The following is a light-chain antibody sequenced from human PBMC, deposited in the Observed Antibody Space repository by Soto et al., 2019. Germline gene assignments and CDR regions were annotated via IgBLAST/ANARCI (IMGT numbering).Light chain of an antibody. CDR3: QTWGTGIRV. V-gene: IGLV4-69*01. CDR1: SGHSSYA. CDR2: VNSDGSH. Sequence: QPVLTQSPSASASLGASDKLTCTLSSGHSSYAIAWHQQQPEKGPRYLMNVNSDGSHSKGDGIPDRFSGSSSGAERYLTISSLQSEDEADYYCQTWGTGIRVFGGGTKVTVL. J-gene: IGLJ3*02.